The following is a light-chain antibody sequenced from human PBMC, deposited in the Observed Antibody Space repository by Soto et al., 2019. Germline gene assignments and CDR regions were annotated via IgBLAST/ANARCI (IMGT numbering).Light chain of an antibody. CDR3: QQSYSTPT. CDR1: QSISSS. Sequence: DIQMTQSPSSLSAFVGDRVTITCRARQSISSSLNWYQQKPGKAPKLLIYAASILQSGVPSRFSGSGSGTDFTLTIGSLQPEDFATYYCQQSYSTPTFGQGTKLEIK. J-gene: IGKJ2*01. CDR2: AAS. V-gene: IGKV1-39*01.